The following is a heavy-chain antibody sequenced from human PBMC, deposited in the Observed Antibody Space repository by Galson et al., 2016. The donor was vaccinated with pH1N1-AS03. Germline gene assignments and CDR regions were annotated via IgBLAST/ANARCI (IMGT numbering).Heavy chain of an antibody. Sequence: SVKVSCKASGGTFSSSIFNWVRQAPGQGLEWMGGIIPNFDTANYAQKFQGRVTITADISTNTAYMELGSLRSEDTAVYYCTRVSGEDGRGGYKGASAMDAWGQGTTVTVSS. CDR1: GGTFSSSI. J-gene: IGHJ6*02. CDR2: IIPNFDTA. CDR3: TRVSGEDGRGGYKGASAMDA. D-gene: IGHD5-24*01. V-gene: IGHV1-69*06.